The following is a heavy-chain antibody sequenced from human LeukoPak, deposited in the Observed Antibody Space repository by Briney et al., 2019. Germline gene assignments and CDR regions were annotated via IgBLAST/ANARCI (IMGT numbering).Heavy chain of an antibody. Sequence: GGSLRLSCAASGFTVSSSYMSWVRQAPGKGLEWVSVIYTDGSTFYADSVKGRFTISRDNSKSTLYLQKNSLRAEDTAVYYCARSMTTVATSPYYWGQGTLVTVSS. D-gene: IGHD4-17*01. CDR3: ARSMTTVATSPYY. J-gene: IGHJ4*02. CDR1: GFTVSSSY. CDR2: IYTDGST. V-gene: IGHV3-53*01.